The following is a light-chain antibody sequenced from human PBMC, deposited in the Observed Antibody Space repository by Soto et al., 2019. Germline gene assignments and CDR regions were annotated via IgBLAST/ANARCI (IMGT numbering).Light chain of an antibody. CDR1: QSISSW. Sequence: DIQMTQSPYTLSASVGDRVTVTCRASQSISSWLAWYQQKPGKAPKLLIYKASSLESGVPSRFSGSGSGTEFTLTISSLQPDDFATYYCQQYNSYWTFGQGS. V-gene: IGKV1-5*03. CDR2: KAS. J-gene: IGKJ1*01. CDR3: QQYNSYWT.